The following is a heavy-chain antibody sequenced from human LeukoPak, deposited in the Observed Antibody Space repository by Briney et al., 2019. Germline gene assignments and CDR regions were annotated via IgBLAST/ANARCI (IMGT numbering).Heavy chain of an antibody. CDR1: GFTFTSYA. CDR2: ISGSGGST. D-gene: IGHD2-15*01. J-gene: IGHJ4*02. Sequence: GGSLRLSCAASGFTFTSYAMSWARQAPGKGLEWVSAISGSGGSTYYADSVKGRFTISRDNSKNTLYLQMNSLRAEDTAVYYCAKDVGTWSLVVVVAAIDYWGQGTLVTVSS. CDR3: AKDVGTWSLVVVVAAIDY. V-gene: IGHV3-23*01.